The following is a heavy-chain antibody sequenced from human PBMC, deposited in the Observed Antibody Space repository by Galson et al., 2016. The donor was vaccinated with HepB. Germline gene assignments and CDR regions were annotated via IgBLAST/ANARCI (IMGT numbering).Heavy chain of an antibody. Sequence: PALVKPTQTLTLTCTFSGFSHSSSGVGVGWIRQSPGKALEWLALIYWNDDKRYSPSLKSRLTITKDTSKNQVVLTLTNMDPVDTATYYCAHRRTSADYGSGKDHYFDYWGQGTLVTVSS. CDR2: IYWNDDK. D-gene: IGHD3-10*01. CDR3: AHRRTSADYGSGKDHYFDY. CDR1: GFSHSSSGVG. J-gene: IGHJ4*02. V-gene: IGHV2-5*01.